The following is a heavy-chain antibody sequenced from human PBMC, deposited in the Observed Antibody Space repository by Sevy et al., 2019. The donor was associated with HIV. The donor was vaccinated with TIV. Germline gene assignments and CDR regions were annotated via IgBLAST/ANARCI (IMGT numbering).Heavy chain of an antibody. CDR1: GGSISSGGYY. Sequence: SETLSLTCTVSGGSISSGGYYWSWIRQHPGKGLEWIGYNYYSGSTYYNPSLKSRGTISVDTSKNQFSLKLSSVTAADTAVYYCARISGLGYCSGGSCPRWNYYYYMDVWGKGTTVTVSS. J-gene: IGHJ6*03. CDR3: ARISGLGYCSGGSCPRWNYYYYMDV. V-gene: IGHV4-31*03. D-gene: IGHD2-15*01. CDR2: NYYSGST.